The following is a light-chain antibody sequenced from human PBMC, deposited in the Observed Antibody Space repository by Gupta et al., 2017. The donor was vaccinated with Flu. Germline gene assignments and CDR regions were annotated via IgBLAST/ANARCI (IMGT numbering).Light chain of an antibody. CDR1: QSVSSSY. CDR2: GAS. V-gene: IGKV3-20*01. J-gene: IGKJ4*01. CDR3: QQYGSSPT. Sequence: EIVLTQSPGPMSLSPGERATLSCRASQSVSSSYLAWYQQKPGQAPRLLSYGASSRATGIPDRFSGSGSGTDFTLTISRLEPEDFAVYYCQQYGSSPTFGGGTKVEIK.